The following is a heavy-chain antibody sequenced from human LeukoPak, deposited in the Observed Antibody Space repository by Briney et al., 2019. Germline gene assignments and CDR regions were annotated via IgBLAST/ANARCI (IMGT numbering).Heavy chain of an antibody. CDR1: GGSISSGDYY. Sequence: SQTLSLTCTVSGGSISSGDYYWSWIRQPPGKGLEWIGYIYYSGSTYYDPSLKSRVTISVDTSKNQFSLKLSSVTAADTAVYYYARVRGSGSFDYWGQGTLVTVSS. V-gene: IGHV4-30-4*01. CDR2: IYYSGST. CDR3: ARVRGSGSFDY. D-gene: IGHD3-10*01. J-gene: IGHJ4*02.